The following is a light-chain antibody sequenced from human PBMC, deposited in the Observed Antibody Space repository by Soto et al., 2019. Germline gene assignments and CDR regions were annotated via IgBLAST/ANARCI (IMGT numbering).Light chain of an antibody. V-gene: IGKV3-20*01. J-gene: IGKJ5*01. CDR2: DTS. CDR1: QSLTNSF. Sequence: FVLTQSPCTLSLSPGGMATLSCRASQSLTNSFMAWYQQKPGQAPRLLIYDTSSRASGIPDRFSGSGSGTDFTLTISRLETEDFAVFYCQQYGTSEIIFGQGTRLEIK. CDR3: QQYGTSEII.